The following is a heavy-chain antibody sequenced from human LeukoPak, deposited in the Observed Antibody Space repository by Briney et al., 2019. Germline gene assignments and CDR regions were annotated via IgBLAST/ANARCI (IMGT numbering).Heavy chain of an antibody. Sequence: SGXXXXSYAMHWVRQAPGKGLEWVAVISYDGSNKYYADSVKGRFTISRDNSKNTLYLQMNSLRAEDTAVYYCARGPSITVAGTPAYWGQGTLVTVSS. CDR2: ISYDGSNK. CDR1: GXXXXSYA. V-gene: IGHV3-30-3*01. J-gene: IGHJ4*02. D-gene: IGHD6-19*01. CDR3: ARGPSITVAGTPAY.